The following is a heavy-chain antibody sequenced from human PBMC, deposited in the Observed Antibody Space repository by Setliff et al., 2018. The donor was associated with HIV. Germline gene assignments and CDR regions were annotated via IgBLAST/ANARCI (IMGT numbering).Heavy chain of an antibody. V-gene: IGHV4-39*01. J-gene: IGHJ5*02. CDR1: GGSISSSTYY. CDR3: ARRGRDGVFIMFATGFDP. Sequence: SETLSLTCSVSGGSISSSTYYWGWIRQPPGKGLGWIGDIFYTGSTYYNPSLKSRIAISVDTSENQFSLKLNSVTAADTAVYYCARRGRDGVFIMFATGFDPWGQGALVTVSS. D-gene: IGHD2-8*01. CDR2: IFYTGST.